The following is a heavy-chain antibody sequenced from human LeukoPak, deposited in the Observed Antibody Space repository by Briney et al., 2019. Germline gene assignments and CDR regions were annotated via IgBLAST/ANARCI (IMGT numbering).Heavy chain of an antibody. D-gene: IGHD2-15*01. CDR2: INPNSGGT. Sequence: GASVKVSCKASGYTFTGYYMHWVRQAPGQGLEWMGWINPNSGGTNYAQKFQGRVTMTRDTSISTAYMELSRLRSDDTAVYYCARDLGRNYYYMDVWGKGTTVTVSS. CDR1: GYTFTGYY. V-gene: IGHV1-2*02. J-gene: IGHJ6*03. CDR3: ARDLGRNYYYMDV.